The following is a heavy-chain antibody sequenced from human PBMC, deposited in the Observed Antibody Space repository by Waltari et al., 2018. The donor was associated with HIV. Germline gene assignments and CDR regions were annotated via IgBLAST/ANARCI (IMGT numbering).Heavy chain of an antibody. CDR1: NFRVSGKH. J-gene: IGHJ5*02. CDR3: ATGVRYYGP. Sequence: AESGGRLIQPGGSLGLSCTASNFRVSGKHVTWIRQAPGGSLDWVAVIYPDDTTHYADSVSGRFTISRAKSRTTVLLLMNGLFVDDTATYFCATGVRYYGPWGQGTRVTVSS. V-gene: IGHV3-53*01. D-gene: IGHD3-10*01. CDR2: IYPDDTT.